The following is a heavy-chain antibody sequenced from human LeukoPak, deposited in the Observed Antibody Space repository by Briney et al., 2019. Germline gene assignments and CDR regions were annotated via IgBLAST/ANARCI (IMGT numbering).Heavy chain of an antibody. CDR2: INHSGST. CDR3: ARVEYYDSSGYVYNWFDP. CDR1: GGSFSGYY. D-gene: IGHD3-22*01. V-gene: IGHV4-34*01. J-gene: IGHJ5*02. Sequence: PSETLSLTCAVYGGSFSGYYWSWIRQPPGKGLEWIGEINHSGSTNYNPSLKSRVTISVDTSKNQFSLKLSSVTAADTAVYYCARVEYYDSSGYVYNWFDPWGQGTLVTVSS.